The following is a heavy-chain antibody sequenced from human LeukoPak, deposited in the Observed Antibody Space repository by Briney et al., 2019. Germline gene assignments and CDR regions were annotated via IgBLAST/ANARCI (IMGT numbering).Heavy chain of an antibody. Sequence: SGGSLRLSCAASGFTFSSYAMSWVRQAPGKGLEWVSLISGGGGSTYYADSVKGRFTISRDNSKNTLYLQMNSLRAEDTAVYYCAKDDEYSSSSPDYWGQGTLVTVSS. CDR3: AKDDEYSSSSPDY. D-gene: IGHD6-6*01. J-gene: IGHJ4*02. CDR1: GFTFSSYA. CDR2: ISGGGGST. V-gene: IGHV3-23*01.